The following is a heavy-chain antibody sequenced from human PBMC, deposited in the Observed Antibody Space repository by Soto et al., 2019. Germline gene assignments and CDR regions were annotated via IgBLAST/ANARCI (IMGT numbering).Heavy chain of an antibody. D-gene: IGHD6-6*01. Sequence: SETLSLSCAGYGGSFSGYYWSWIRQPPGKGLEWIGEVNNSGSTNYNPSLKSRVTISVDTSKNQFSLKLSSVTAADTAVYYCARAPRKRIAARPAGMDVWGQGTTVTVSS. J-gene: IGHJ6*02. CDR3: ARAPRKRIAARPAGMDV. CDR2: VNNSGST. V-gene: IGHV4-34*01. CDR1: GGSFSGYY.